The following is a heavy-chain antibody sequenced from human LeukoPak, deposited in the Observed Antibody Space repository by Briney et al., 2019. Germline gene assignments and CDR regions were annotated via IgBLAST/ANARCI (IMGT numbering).Heavy chain of an antibody. Sequence: SQTLSLTCTVSGFSISSGSYYWRWLRQPAGKGLQWSGRIYTSGSTNYNPSLKSRVTISVDTAKNQFSLKLSSLAAEYPAVYEWRVVAGISAFDIMRQGAMVSASS. CDR3: RVVAGISAFDI. CDR1: GFSISSGSYY. V-gene: IGHV4-61*02. J-gene: IGHJ3*02. CDR2: IYTSGST. D-gene: IGHD6-19*01.